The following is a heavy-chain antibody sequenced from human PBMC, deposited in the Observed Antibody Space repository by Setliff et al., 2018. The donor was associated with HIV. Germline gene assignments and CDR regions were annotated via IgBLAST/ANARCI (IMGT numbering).Heavy chain of an antibody. D-gene: IGHD6-6*01. V-gene: IGHV4-39*01. Sequence: ETLSLTCSVYGDSIGSNTFYWGWLRQPPGKEPEWIGSINHSGNTYYYPSLKSRVTMSVDTSKNQFSLRLSSVTATDTAVYYCARHRASSSGFPLDFWGQGILVTSPQ. J-gene: IGHJ4*02. CDR2: INHSGNT. CDR1: GDSIGSNTFY. CDR3: ARHRASSSGFPLDF.